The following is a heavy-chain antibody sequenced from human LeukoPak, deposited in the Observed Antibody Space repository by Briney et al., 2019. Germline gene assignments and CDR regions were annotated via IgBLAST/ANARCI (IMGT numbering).Heavy chain of an antibody. Sequence: GGSLRLSCAASGFTFSSYEMNWVRQAPGKGLEWVSFIGSSGSTIYYADSVKGRFTISRDNAKNSLYLQMNSLRADDTAFYYCARGRSITILRGVAISDGFDIWGQGTMVTVSS. CDR1: GFTFSSYE. J-gene: IGHJ3*02. D-gene: IGHD3-10*01. CDR3: ARGRSITILRGVAISDGFDI. CDR2: IGSSGSTI. V-gene: IGHV3-48*03.